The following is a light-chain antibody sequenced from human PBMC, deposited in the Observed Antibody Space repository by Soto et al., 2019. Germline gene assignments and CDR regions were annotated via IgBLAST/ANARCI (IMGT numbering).Light chain of an antibody. J-gene: IGKJ1*01. CDR1: QSVSSY. Sequence: IVLTQSPATLSLSPGERATLSCRASQSVSSYLAWYQQKPGQAPRLLIYDASNRATGIPARFSGSGSGTGFTLTISSLEPEDFAVYYCQQRSNWPPWTFGQRTKVDIK. CDR2: DAS. V-gene: IGKV3-11*01. CDR3: QQRSNWPPWT.